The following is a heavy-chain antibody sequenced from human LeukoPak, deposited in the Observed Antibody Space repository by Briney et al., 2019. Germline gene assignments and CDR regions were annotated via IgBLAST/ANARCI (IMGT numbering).Heavy chain of an antibody. CDR1: GGSFSGYY. V-gene: IGHV4-34*01. CDR3: ARTIFRELVVVAATTVNWFDP. J-gene: IGHJ5*02. CDR2: INHSGST. D-gene: IGHD2-15*01. Sequence: PSETLSLTCAVYGGSFSGYYWSWIRQPPGKGLEWIGEINHSGSTNYNPSLKSRVTISVDTSKNQFSLKLSSVTAADTAVYYCARTIFRELVVVAATTVNWFDPWGQGTLATVSS.